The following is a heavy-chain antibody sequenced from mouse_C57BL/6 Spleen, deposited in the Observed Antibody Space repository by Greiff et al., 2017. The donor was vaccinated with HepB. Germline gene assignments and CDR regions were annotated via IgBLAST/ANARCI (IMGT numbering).Heavy chain of an antibody. Sequence: EVQGVESGGGLVKPGGSLKLSCAASGFTFSSYTMSWVRQTPEKRLEWVATISGGGGNTYYPDSVKGRFTISRDNAKNTLYLQMSSLRSEDTALYYCARRDYDASWFAYWGQGTLVTVSA. D-gene: IGHD2-4*01. CDR1: GFTFSSYT. J-gene: IGHJ3*01. CDR2: ISGGGGNT. CDR3: ARRDYDASWFAY. V-gene: IGHV5-9*01.